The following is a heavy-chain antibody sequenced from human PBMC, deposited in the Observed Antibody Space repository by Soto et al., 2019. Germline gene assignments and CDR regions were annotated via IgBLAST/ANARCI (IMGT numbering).Heavy chain of an antibody. V-gene: IGHV1-3*01. CDR2: INAGNGNT. CDR3: ARGIIAVRPWFDP. CDR1: GYTFTSYA. Sequence: QVQLVQSGAEVKKPGASVKVSCKASGYTFTSYAMHWVRQAPGQRREWMGWINAGNGNTKYSQKFQGRVTITRDTSASTAYMELSSLRSEDTAVYYCARGIIAVRPWFDPWGQGTLVTVSS. D-gene: IGHD6-19*01. J-gene: IGHJ5*02.